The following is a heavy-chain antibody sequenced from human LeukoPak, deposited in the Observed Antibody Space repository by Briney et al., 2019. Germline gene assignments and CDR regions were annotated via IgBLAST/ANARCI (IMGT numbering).Heavy chain of an antibody. CDR2: MSGSGVST. V-gene: IGHV3-23*01. CDR1: EFTFSIYA. J-gene: IGHJ4*02. CDR3: AKYTPANYYGSGSIFDY. Sequence: GGSLRLSCAAPEFTFSIYAMSWVRQAPGKGLEWVSAMSGSGVSTYYADSVKGRFTISRDNSKDTLYLQMSNLRAEDTAVYYCAKYTPANYYGSGSIFDYWGQGTLVTVSS. D-gene: IGHD3-10*01.